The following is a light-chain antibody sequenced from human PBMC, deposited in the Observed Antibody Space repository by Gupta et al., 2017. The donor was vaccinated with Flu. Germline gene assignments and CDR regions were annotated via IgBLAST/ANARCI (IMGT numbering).Light chain of an antibody. J-gene: IGKJ2*02. CDR3: KKGKQPWT. CDR1: QSLVYSDGHTK. Sequence: DVVMTQSPLSLPVTLGQPASIYCSSSQSLVYSDGHTKLNWFQERPGQSPRRIIYKVSNRDYGGTRTYSGNGSGSQLRLKSSRGGDEDVGVYYCKKGKQPWTFGQGTKLEIK. V-gene: IGKV2-30*01. CDR2: KVS.